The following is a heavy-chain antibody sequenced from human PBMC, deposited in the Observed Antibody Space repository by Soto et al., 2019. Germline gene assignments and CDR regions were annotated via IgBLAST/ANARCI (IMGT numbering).Heavy chain of an antibody. V-gene: IGHV1-46*01. CDR3: ARMETFGSLNWFDP. Sequence: ASVKVSCKASGYTITSYYMHWVRQAPGQGLEWMGIMNPSSGDTRYSQKFQGRVTMTRDISIATAYMELSSLRSDDTAIYYCARMETFGSLNWFDPWGQGTLVTVSS. CDR1: GYTITSYY. D-gene: IGHD3-16*01. J-gene: IGHJ5*02. CDR2: MNPSSGDT.